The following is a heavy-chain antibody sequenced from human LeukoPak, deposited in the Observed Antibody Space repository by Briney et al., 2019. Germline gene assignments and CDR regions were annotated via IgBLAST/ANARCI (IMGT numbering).Heavy chain of an antibody. CDR2: IKPDGSEQ. CDR3: AKYGPQDSGSSHFDY. V-gene: IGHV3-7*03. D-gene: IGHD1-26*01. Sequence: GGSLRLSCAASGFTFSDYYMSWVRQAPGEGLDWVAAIKPDGSEQYYVDSVKGRFTISRDNAKNSLFLQMNSLRAEDTAIYYCAKYGPQDSGSSHFDYWGQGALVTVSS. CDR1: GFTFSDYY. J-gene: IGHJ4*02.